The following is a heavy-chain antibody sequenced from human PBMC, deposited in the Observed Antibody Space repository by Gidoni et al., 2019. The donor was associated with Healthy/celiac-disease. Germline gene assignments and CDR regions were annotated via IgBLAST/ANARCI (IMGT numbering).Heavy chain of an antibody. CDR1: GYTITGYY. CDR2: INPNSGGT. V-gene: IGHV1-2*04. J-gene: IGHJ3*02. CDR3: ARSGYGDYQSDAFDI. D-gene: IGHD4-17*01. Sequence: QVQLVQSGAEVKKPGASVKVPCKASGYTITGYYMHWVRQAPGHGPEWMGWINPNSGGTNYAQKFQGWVTMTRDTSISTAYMELSRLRSDDTAVYYCARSGYGDYQSDAFDIWGQGTMVTVSS.